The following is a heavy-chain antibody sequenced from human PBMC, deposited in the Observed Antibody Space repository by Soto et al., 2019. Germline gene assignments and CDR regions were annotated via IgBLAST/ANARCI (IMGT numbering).Heavy chain of an antibody. CDR1: GYTFTSYG. CDR3: WRNDGDDSTNF. Sequence: ASVKVSCKASGYTFTSYGLNWVRRAPGQGLEWMGRIASHDGSTVSAQSFQGRLTLTRDTFTSTAYLELGALTSDDTGLYLCWRNDGDDSTNFWGQGTLVTVSS. CDR2: IASHDGST. V-gene: IGHV1-18*04. D-gene: IGHD3-22*01. J-gene: IGHJ4*02.